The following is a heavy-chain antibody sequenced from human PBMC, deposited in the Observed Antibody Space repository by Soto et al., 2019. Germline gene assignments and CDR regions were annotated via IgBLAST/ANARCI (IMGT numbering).Heavy chain of an antibody. J-gene: IGHJ4*02. D-gene: IGHD5-12*01. CDR1: GFTFSSYA. CDR3: AKDAVSLDGVWLAHD. CDR2: LYGSGGGI. Sequence: EVQLLESGGGLVQPGGSLRLSCAASGFTFSSYAMIWLRQVPGKGLEWVSGLYGSGGGIHYADSVKGRFTISRDNSAYSVYLQMNDLRVEDSAVYYCAKDAVSLDGVWLAHDWGQGTVVTVSS. V-gene: IGHV3-23*01.